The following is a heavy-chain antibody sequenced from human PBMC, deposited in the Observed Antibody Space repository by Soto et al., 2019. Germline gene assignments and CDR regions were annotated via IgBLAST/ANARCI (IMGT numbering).Heavy chain of an antibody. Sequence: SVKVSCKASGGTFSSYAISWVRQAPGQGLEWMGGIIPIFGTADYAQKFQGRVTMTRDTSTSTVYMELSSLRSEDTAVYYCATYCSGGSCRDYWGQGTLVTVSS. J-gene: IGHJ4*02. V-gene: IGHV1-69*05. CDR3: ATYCSGGSCRDY. CDR2: IIPIFGTA. CDR1: GGTFSSYA. D-gene: IGHD2-15*01.